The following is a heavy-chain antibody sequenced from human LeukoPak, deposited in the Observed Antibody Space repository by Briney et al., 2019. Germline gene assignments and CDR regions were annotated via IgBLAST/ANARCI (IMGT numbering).Heavy chain of an antibody. J-gene: IGHJ4*02. V-gene: IGHV3-49*04. D-gene: IGHD3-10*01. CDR2: IRSKAYGGTT. CDR1: GFTFGDYG. Sequence: GGSLRLSCTTSGFTFGDYGMSWVRQAPGKGLGWVGFIRSKAYGGTTENAASVKGRFTISRDDSKSIAYLQMNSLKTEDTAVYYCTGSFGELTFFDYWGLGTLVTVSS. CDR3: TGSFGELTFFDY.